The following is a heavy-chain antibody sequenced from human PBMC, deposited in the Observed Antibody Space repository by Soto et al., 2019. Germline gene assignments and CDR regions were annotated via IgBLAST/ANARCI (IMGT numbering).Heavy chain of an antibody. CDR3: AKALNVDIVATIIYYYYGMDV. V-gene: IGHV3-30*18. CDR2: ISYDGSNK. CDR1: GFTFSSYG. J-gene: IGHJ6*02. D-gene: IGHD5-12*01. Sequence: GGSLRLSCAASGFTFSSYGMHWVRQAPGKGLEWVAVISYDGSNKYYADSVKGRFTISRDNSKNTLYLQMNSLRAEDTAVYYCAKALNVDIVATIIYYYYGMDVWGQGTTVTVSS.